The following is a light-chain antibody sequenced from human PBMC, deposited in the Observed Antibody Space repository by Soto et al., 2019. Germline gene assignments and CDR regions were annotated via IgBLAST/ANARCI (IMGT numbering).Light chain of an antibody. CDR3: NHSTTDAMWS. J-gene: IGKJ1*01. CDR1: QGISKW. V-gene: IGKV1-5*01. Sequence: DIQMTQSPSTLSASVGDRVTITCRASQGISKWLAWYQQKPGKAPKLLIYGASSLEHGVPSRFRGSASGTKFTHTIGRLQADDLAAHFCNHSTTDAMWSFGQGAKVHLK. CDR2: GAS.